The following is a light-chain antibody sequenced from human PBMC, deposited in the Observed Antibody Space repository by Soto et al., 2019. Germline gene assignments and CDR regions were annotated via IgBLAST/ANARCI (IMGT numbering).Light chain of an antibody. Sequence: DIPMTQSPSTLSASVGDRVTFTCRASQSVSSWLAWYQLKPGKAPKLLIYAASSLASGGPSRFSGTGSGTEFTLTISSLQSDDFGTYYCQQYNDYPWTFGQGTKVEI. V-gene: IGKV1-5*01. J-gene: IGKJ1*01. CDR1: QSVSSW. CDR2: AAS. CDR3: QQYNDYPWT.